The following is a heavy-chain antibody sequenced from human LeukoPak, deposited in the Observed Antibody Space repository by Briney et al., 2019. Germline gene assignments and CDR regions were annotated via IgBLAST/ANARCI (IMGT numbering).Heavy chain of an antibody. Sequence: GESLKISCKGSGYTFSRYWIAWVRQMPGKGLEWMGIIYPGDSDTRYGPAFQGQVTISADKSIDTAYLQWSSLKASDTAMYYCAKWIGSGSYYVDFDYWGQGTLVSVSS. D-gene: IGHD3-10*01. V-gene: IGHV5-51*01. J-gene: IGHJ4*02. CDR1: GYTFSRYW. CDR3: AKWIGSGSYYVDFDY. CDR2: IYPGDSDT.